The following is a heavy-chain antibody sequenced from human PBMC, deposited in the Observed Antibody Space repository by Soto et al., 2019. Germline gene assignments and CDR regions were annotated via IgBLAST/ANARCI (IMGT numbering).Heavy chain of an antibody. CDR3: ARGAYDYVWGSYRSLDY. J-gene: IGHJ4*02. CDR2: IYYSGST. Sequence: QVQLQESGPGLVKPSETLSLTCTVSGGSISSYYWSWIRQPPGKGLEWIGYIYYSGSTNYNPSLKSRVTISVDTSKIQFSLKLSSVTAADTAVYYCARGAYDYVWGSYRSLDYWGQGTLVTVSS. CDR1: GGSISSYY. V-gene: IGHV4-59*01. D-gene: IGHD3-16*02.